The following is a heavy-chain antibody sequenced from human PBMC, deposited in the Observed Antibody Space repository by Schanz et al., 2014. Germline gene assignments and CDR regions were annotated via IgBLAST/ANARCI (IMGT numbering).Heavy chain of an antibody. CDR1: GYTLTGFG. Sequence: QVQLVQSGAEVKKPGASVKVSCKASGYTLTGFGVSWVRQAPGQGREWMGWINTNTGNPTYAQAFTGRFLFSLDTSVNTAYLQISSLEADDTAVYYCARDALLGRNIDYWGQGTLVTVSS. J-gene: IGHJ4*02. CDR3: ARDALLGRNIDY. D-gene: IGHD7-27*01. V-gene: IGHV7-4-1*02. CDR2: INTNTGNP.